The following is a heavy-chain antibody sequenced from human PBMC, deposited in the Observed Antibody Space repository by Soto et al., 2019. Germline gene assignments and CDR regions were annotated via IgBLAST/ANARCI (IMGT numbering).Heavy chain of an antibody. J-gene: IGHJ5*02. CDR1: GGSISSGGYY. CDR2: IYYSVTT. Sequence: SETLSLTCTVSGGSISSGGYYWSWIRQHPGKGLEWIGYIYYSVTTYYNPSLKSRVTISVDTSKNQFSLKLSSVTAADTAVYYCARDSGDDYYDPWGQGTLVTVSS. D-gene: IGHD3-22*01. CDR3: ARDSGDDYYDP. V-gene: IGHV4-31*03.